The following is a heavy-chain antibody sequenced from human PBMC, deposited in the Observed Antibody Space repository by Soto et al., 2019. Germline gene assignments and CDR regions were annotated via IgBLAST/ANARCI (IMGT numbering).Heavy chain of an antibody. CDR3: ARDSTGWRAVYDY. CDR1: GFTFSDYY. V-gene: IGHV3-11*05. J-gene: IGHJ4*02. Sequence: GGSLRLSCAVSGFTFSDYYMTWIRQVPGKGLEWVSYISSSGSYTNYADSVQGRFTISRDNAKNSLYLQMNSLRAEDTAIYYCARDSTGWRAVYDYWGQGTLVTSPQ. CDR2: ISSSGSYT. D-gene: IGHD6-19*01.